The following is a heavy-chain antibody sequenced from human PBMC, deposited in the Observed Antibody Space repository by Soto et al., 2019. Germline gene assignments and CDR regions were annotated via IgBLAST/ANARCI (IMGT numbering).Heavy chain of an antibody. CDR1: GYGFTTYG. V-gene: IGHV1-18*01. J-gene: IGHJ4*02. CDR3: ARGSNGDY. D-gene: IGHD1-26*01. Sequence: VHLVQSGAEVKKPGATVKVSCKGSGYGFTTYGITWVRQAPGQGLEWMAWISAHNGNTNYAQKRQGKVTVTRERSTRTVYMELRSLRSDDTAVYYWARGSNGDYWGQGALVTVSS. CDR2: ISAHNGNT.